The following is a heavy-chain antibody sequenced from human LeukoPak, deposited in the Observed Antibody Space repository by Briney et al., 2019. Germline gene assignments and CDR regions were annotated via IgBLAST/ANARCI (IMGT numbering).Heavy chain of an antibody. V-gene: IGHV4-39*01. J-gene: IGHJ4*02. D-gene: IGHD3-22*01. Sequence: SETLSLTCTVSGGSITSSSYYWGWIRQPPGKGLQWIGSFYYSGSTYYNPSLKSRVTIYVDTSKNQFSLRLSSVTAADTAVYYCARASYSYDINGWVPFDYWGQGTLVTVSS. CDR3: ARASYSYDINGWVPFDY. CDR2: FYYSGST. CDR1: GGSITSSSYY.